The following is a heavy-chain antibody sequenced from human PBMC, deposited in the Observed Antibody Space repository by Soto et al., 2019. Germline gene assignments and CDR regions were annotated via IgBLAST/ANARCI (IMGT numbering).Heavy chain of an antibody. CDR3: AKDQAAYYDYVWGRYRRNKQPDFYYYGMDV. D-gene: IGHD3-16*02. CDR2: ISDSGGST. Sequence: PGGSLRLSCAASGFTFSSYAMSWVRQAPGKGLEWASAISDSGGSTYYADSVKGRFTISRDNSKNTLYLQMNSLRAEDTAVYYCAKDQAAYYDYVWGRYRRNKQPDFYYYGMDVWGRGTTVTVSS. CDR1: GFTFSSYA. J-gene: IGHJ6*02. V-gene: IGHV3-23*01.